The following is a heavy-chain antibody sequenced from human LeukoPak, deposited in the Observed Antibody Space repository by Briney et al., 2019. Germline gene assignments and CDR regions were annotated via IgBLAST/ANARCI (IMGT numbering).Heavy chain of an antibody. CDR1: GFTFSSYW. J-gene: IGHJ4*02. CDR2: IKQDGSEK. V-gene: IGHV3-7*01. D-gene: IGHD3-22*01. CDR3: ARTPMIVVVMFDY. Sequence: PGGSLRLSCAASGFTFSSYWMSWVRQAPGKGLEWVANIKQDGSEKYYVDSVKGRFTNSRDNAKNSLYLQMNSLRAEDTAVYYCARTPMIVVVMFDYWGQGTLVTVSS.